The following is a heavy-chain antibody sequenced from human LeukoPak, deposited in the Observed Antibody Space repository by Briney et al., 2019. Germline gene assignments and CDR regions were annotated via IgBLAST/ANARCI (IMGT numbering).Heavy chain of an antibody. D-gene: IGHD5-18*01. J-gene: IGHJ4*02. CDR3: ARWGVDTAILFDY. V-gene: IGHV3-48*03. CDR1: GFTFSSYE. Sequence: PGGSLRLSCAASGFTFSSYEMNWVRQAPGKGLEWVSYISSSGSTIYYADSVKGRFTISRDNAKNSLYLQMNSLRAEDTAVYYCARWGVDTAILFDYWGQGTLVTVSS. CDR2: ISSSGSTI.